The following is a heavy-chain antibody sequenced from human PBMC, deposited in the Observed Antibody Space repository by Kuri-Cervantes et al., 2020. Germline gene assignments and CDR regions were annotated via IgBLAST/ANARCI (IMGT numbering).Heavy chain of an antibody. V-gene: IGHV4-34*01. D-gene: IGHD3-10*01. CDR2: IYYSGST. CDR1: GGSFSGYY. Sequence: SQTLSLTCAVYGGSFSGYYWSWIRQPPGKGLEWIGSIYYSGSTYYNPSLKGRVTISVDTSKNQFSLKLSSVTAADTAVYYCARYMVRGVISFDYWGQGTLVTVSS. CDR3: ARYMVRGVISFDY. J-gene: IGHJ4*02.